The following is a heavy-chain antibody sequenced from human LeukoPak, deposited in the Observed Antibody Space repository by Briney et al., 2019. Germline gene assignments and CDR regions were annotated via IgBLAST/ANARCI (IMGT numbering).Heavy chain of an antibody. CDR3: AHSSGYAYGLDY. CDR1: GFTFSSYS. CDR2: ISSSSSFI. V-gene: IGHV3-21*01. J-gene: IGHJ4*02. D-gene: IGHD3-22*01. Sequence: KPGGSLRLSCAASGFTFSSYSMSWVRQAPGKGLEWVSSISSSSSFIYYADSVEGRFTISRDNAKNSLYLQMNSLRAEDTAVYYCAHSSGYAYGLDYWGRGTLVTVSS.